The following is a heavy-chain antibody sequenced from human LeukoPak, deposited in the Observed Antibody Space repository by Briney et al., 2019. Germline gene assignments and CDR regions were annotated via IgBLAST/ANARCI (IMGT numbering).Heavy chain of an antibody. V-gene: IGHV3-48*01. D-gene: IGHD6-13*01. Sequence: GGSLRLSCAASGFTFSSYSMHWVRQAPGKGLEWVSYISSSSSSIYYADSVKGRFTISRDNAKNSLYLQMNSLRAEDTAVYYCARDGSSWDYWGQGTLVTVSS. CDR2: ISSSSSSI. CDR1: GFTFSSYS. J-gene: IGHJ4*02. CDR3: ARDGSSWDY.